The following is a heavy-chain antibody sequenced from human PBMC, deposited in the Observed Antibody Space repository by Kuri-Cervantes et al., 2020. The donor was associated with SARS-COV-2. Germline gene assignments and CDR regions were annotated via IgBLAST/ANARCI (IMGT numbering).Heavy chain of an antibody. D-gene: IGHD3-22*01. J-gene: IGHJ4*02. Sequence: GESLKISCAASGFTVSSNYMSWVRQAPGKGLEWVSVIYSGGSTYYADSVKGRFTISRHNSKNTLYLQMNSLRAEDTAVYYCARAPDSSAPYSLDYWGQGTLVTVSS. V-gene: IGHV3-53*04. CDR2: IYSGGST. CDR1: GFTVSSNY. CDR3: ARAPDSSAPYSLDY.